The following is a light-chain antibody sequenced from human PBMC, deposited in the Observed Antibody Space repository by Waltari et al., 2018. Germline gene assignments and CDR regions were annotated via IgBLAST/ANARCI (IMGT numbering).Light chain of an antibody. V-gene: IGKV3-20*01. CDR2: GAS. J-gene: IGKJ1*01. CDR3: QHHFRLPAT. Sequence: IMLTQSPGTLSLSPGERATLSCRASQSISRYLAWYQQKPGQAPRLLIYGASTRATGILDRFSGSGSVTDFSLTISGLEPEDSAVYYCQHHFRLPATFGQGTKVEIK. CDR1: QSISRY.